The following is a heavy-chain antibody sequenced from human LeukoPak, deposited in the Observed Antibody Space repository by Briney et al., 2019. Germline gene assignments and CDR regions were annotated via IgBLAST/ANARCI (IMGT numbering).Heavy chain of an antibody. CDR3: ARAVYSSSPELFDY. J-gene: IGHJ4*02. CDR1: GYTFTSYD. CDR2: MNPNSGNT. D-gene: IGHD6-6*01. Sequence: ASVKVSCKASGYTFTSYDISWVRQATGQGLEWMGWMNPNSGNTGYAQKFQGRVTMTRNTSISTAYMELSSLRSEDTAVYYCARAVYSSSPELFDYWGQGTLVTVSS. V-gene: IGHV1-8*01.